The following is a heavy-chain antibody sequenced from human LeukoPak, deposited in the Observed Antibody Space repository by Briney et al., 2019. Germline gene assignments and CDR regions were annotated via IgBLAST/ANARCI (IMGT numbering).Heavy chain of an antibody. V-gene: IGHV4-34*01. Sequence: SETLSLTCTVSGGSISSYYWSWIRQPPGKGLEWIGEINHSGSTNYNPSLKSRVTISVDTSKNQFSLKLSSVTAADTAVYYCARLLDVVAAIGWFDPWGQGTLVTVSS. D-gene: IGHD2-15*01. CDR3: ARLLDVVAAIGWFDP. J-gene: IGHJ5*02. CDR2: INHSGST. CDR1: GGSISSYY.